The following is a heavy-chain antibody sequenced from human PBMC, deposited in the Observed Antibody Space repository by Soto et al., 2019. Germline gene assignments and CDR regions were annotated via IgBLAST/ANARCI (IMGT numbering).Heavy chain of an antibody. CDR1: GYPFTNYG. CDR3: ARGASCSSTSCYDNFHYGLAV. D-gene: IGHD2-2*01. J-gene: IGHJ6*02. CDR2: ITASNGNA. V-gene: IGHV1-18*01. Sequence: GPEVKNPGASLKVSCKASGYPFTNYGITWVRQAPGQGLEWMGWITASNGNANYAREIQGRLTLTRDTSTNTASTELRSLRSDDTAVYYCARGASCSSTSCYDNFHYGLAVWGQGTTVIVSS.